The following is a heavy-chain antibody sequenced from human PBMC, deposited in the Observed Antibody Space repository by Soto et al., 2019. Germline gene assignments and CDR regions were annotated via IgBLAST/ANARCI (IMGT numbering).Heavy chain of an antibody. V-gene: IGHV2-5*01. J-gene: IGHJ6*02. CDR1: GFSLSTSGVG. Sequence: QITLKESGPTLVKPTQTLTLTCTFSGFSLSTSGVGVGWIRQPPGKALEWLALIYWNDDKRYSPSLKSRLTITKDTSKNQVVLTMTNMDPVDTATYYCAHAQATVTTGGPYYYYGMDVWGQGTTVTVSS. CDR3: AHAQATVTTGGPYYYYGMDV. D-gene: IGHD4-4*01. CDR2: IYWNDDK.